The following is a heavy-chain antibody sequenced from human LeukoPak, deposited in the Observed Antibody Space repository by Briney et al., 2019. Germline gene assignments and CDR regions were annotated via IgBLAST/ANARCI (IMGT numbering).Heavy chain of an antibody. V-gene: IGHV4-34*01. Sequence: PSETLSLTCAVFGGSFNDYYWSWLRQPPGKGLEWIGEINHSGSTNYNPSLKSRVTISVDTSKNQFSLKLSSVTAADTAVYYCAYSSGYQQHWGQGTLVTVSS. CDR1: GGSFNDYY. D-gene: IGHD3-22*01. J-gene: IGHJ1*01. CDR3: AYSSGYQQH. CDR2: INHSGST.